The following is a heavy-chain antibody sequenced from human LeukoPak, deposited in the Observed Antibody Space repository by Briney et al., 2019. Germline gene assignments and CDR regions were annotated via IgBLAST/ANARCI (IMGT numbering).Heavy chain of an antibody. CDR2: IYSGGST. CDR3: AQAYGSGSYHYYYYGMDV. D-gene: IGHD3-10*01. Sequence: PGGSLRLSCAASGFTFSDYYMSWVRQAPGKGLEWVSVIYSGGSTYYADSVKGRFTISRDNSKNTLYLQMNSLRAEDTAVYYCAQAYGSGSYHYYYYGMDVWGQGTTVTVSS. CDR1: GFTFSDYY. V-gene: IGHV3-66*01. J-gene: IGHJ6*02.